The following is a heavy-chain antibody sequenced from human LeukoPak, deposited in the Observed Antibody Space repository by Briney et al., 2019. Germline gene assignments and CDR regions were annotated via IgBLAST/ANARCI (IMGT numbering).Heavy chain of an antibody. CDR1: GFTFSSYW. V-gene: IGHV3-74*01. D-gene: IGHD3-10*01. CDR3: AKDKLVRGVIASPIDY. Sequence: GGSLRLSCAASGFTFSSYWMHWVRQAPGKGLVWVSRINTDGSSTSYADSVKGRFTISRDNAKNTLYLQMNSLRAEDTALYYCAKDKLVRGVIASPIDYWGQGTLVTVSS. CDR2: INTDGSST. J-gene: IGHJ4*02.